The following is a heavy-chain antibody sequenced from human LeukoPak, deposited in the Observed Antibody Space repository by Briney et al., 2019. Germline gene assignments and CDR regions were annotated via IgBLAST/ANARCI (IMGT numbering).Heavy chain of an antibody. Sequence: ASVTVSCKASGRSFSTYAISWVRQAPGQGLEWMGGIIPSFGTTIYAQKFQGRVNITTDEVTTTAYTAYMELSSLRSEDTAVYYCSNNALGYYAFDYWGQGTLVIVSS. CDR1: GRSFSTYA. CDR3: SNNALGYYAFDY. CDR2: IIPSFGTT. V-gene: IGHV1-69*05. J-gene: IGHJ4*02. D-gene: IGHD3-22*01.